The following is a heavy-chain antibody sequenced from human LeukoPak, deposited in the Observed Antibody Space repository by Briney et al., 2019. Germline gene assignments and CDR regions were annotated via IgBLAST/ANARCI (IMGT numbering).Heavy chain of an antibody. D-gene: IGHD2-2*02. CDR1: GFTFSSYA. Sequence: PGGSLRLSCAASGFTFSSYAMSWVRQAPGKELEWVSGISGSGDNTYYADSVKGRFTVSRDNAKNSLYLQMNSLRAEDTAVYYCARDRDIVVVPAAIPFYYYYGMDVWGQGTTVTVSS. J-gene: IGHJ6*02. V-gene: IGHV3-23*01. CDR3: ARDRDIVVVPAAIPFYYYYGMDV. CDR2: ISGSGDNT.